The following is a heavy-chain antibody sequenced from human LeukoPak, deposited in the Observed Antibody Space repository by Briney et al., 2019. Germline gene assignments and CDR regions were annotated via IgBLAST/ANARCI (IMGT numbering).Heavy chain of an antibody. CDR3: ARAGTRAWFDP. CDR2: IYYSGST. J-gene: IGHJ5*02. CDR1: GGSISSSSYY. V-gene: IGHV4-61*05. Sequence: KSSETLSLTCTVSGGSISSSSYYWGWIRQPPGKGLEWIGYIYYSGSTNYNPSLKSRVTISVDTSKNQFSLKLSSVTAADTAVYYCARAGTRAWFDPWGQGTLVTVSS. D-gene: IGHD1-7*01.